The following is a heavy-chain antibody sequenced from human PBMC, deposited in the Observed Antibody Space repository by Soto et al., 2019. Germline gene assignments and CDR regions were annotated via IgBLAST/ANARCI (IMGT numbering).Heavy chain of an antibody. CDR2: IWYDGSNK. Sequence: VQLVESGGGVVQPGRSLRLSCAASGFTFSSYGMHWVRQAPGKGLEWVAVIWYDGSNKYYADSVKGRFTISRDNSKNTLYLQMNSLRAEDTAVYYCARAEQQLVLGSFDYWGQGTLVTVSS. CDR3: ARAEQQLVLGSFDY. CDR1: GFTFSSYG. J-gene: IGHJ4*02. D-gene: IGHD6-13*01. V-gene: IGHV3-33*01.